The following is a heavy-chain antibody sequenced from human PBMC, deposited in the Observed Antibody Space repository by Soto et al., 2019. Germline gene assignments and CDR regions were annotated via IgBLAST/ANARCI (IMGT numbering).Heavy chain of an antibody. D-gene: IGHD3-3*01. CDR3: AKDRYDFWSGYYGGHFDS. CDR2: ISYDGGNK. Sequence: GGSLRLSCASSGFTFSSYGMHWVRQAPGKGLEWVAVISYDGGNKYYADSVKGRFTISRDNSKNTLYLQMNSLRAGDTAVYYCAKDRYDFWSGYYGGHFDSWGQGMLVTVSS. V-gene: IGHV3-30*18. J-gene: IGHJ4*02. CDR1: GFTFSSYG.